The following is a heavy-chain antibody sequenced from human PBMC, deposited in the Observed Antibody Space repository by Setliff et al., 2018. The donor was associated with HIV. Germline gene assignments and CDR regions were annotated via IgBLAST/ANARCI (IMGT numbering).Heavy chain of an antibody. CDR3: ATLSGPVDH. CDR1: GGSFSGYY. D-gene: IGHD3-3*01. CDR2: INHAGST. Sequence: KPSETLSLTCTVYGGSFSGYYWSWIRQPPGKGLEWIGEINHAGSTNFNPSLKGRVTISVDMSKRQFSLHLTSVTAADTAVYYCATLSGPVDHWGQGTLVTVSS. V-gene: IGHV4-34*01. J-gene: IGHJ4*02.